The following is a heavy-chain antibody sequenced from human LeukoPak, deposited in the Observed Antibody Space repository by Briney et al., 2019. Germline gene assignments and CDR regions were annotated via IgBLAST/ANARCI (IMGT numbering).Heavy chain of an antibody. J-gene: IGHJ4*02. CDR1: GFTFDDYA. D-gene: IGHD6-13*01. Sequence: PGGSLRLSCAASGFTFDDYAMHWVRQAPGKGLEWVSGISWNSGSIGYADSVKGRFTISRDNAKNSLYLQMNSLRAEDTALYYCAETYSSSWSSPYFDYWGQGTLVTVSS. CDR2: ISWNSGSI. CDR3: AETYSSSWSSPYFDY. V-gene: IGHV3-9*01.